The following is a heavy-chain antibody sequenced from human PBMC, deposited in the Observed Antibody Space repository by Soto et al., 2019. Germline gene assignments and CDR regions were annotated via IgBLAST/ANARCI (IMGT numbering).Heavy chain of an antibody. CDR2: ISGSGGST. V-gene: IGHV3-23*01. D-gene: IGHD3-16*01. Sequence: GGSLRLSCAASGFTFSSYAMSWVRQDPGKGLEWVSAISGSGGSTYYADSVKGRFTISRDNSKNTLYLQMNSLRAEDTAVYYCAKAQGDPTASSNFDYWGQGTLVTVSS. CDR1: GFTFSSYA. J-gene: IGHJ4*02. CDR3: AKAQGDPTASSNFDY.